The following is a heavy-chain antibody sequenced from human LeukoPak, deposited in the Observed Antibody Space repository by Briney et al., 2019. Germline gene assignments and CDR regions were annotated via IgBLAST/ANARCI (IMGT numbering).Heavy chain of an antibody. J-gene: IGHJ4*02. CDR2: IAVTPDGPAT. V-gene: IGHV3-15*04. D-gene: IGHD6-6*01. Sequence: PGGSLRLSCAASGFTFSSYAMSRVRQTPGKGLQWVARIAVTPDGPATDYATPVRGRFFISRDDSRNMVYLEMSSLSTDDTAVYYCVWSSTWNRRFYLDQWGQGTLVTVSS. CDR3: VWSSTWNRRFYLDQ. CDR1: GFTFSSYA.